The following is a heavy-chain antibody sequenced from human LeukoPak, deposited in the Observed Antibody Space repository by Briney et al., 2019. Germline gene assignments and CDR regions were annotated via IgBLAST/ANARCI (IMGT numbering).Heavy chain of an antibody. D-gene: IGHD1-1*01. Sequence: ASVKVSCKASGYTFTSCGISWVRQAPGQGLEWMGWISAYNGDTKYAQEVQGRVTMTTDTSTSTAYMELRSLRSDDTAVYYCARDTTTALFDFWGQGTLVTVSS. CDR3: ARDTTTALFDF. J-gene: IGHJ4*02. CDR2: ISAYNGDT. V-gene: IGHV1-18*01. CDR1: GYTFTSCG.